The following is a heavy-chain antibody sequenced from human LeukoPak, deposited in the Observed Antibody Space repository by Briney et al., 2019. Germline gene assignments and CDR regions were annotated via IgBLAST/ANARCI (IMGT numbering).Heavy chain of an antibody. CDR1: GFTFDDYA. V-gene: IGHV3-9*01. D-gene: IGHD5-12*01. CDR2: ISWNSGSI. J-gene: IGHJ4*02. CDR3: AKQMVVATNYFDY. Sequence: GGSLRLSCAASGFTFDDYAMHWVRQAPGKGLEWVSGISWNSGSIGYADSVKGRFTISRDNSKNTLYLQMDSLRAEDTAVYYCAKQMVVATNYFDYWGQGTLVTVSS.